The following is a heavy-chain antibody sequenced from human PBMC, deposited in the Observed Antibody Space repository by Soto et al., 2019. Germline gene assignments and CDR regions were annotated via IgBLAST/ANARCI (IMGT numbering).Heavy chain of an antibody. CDR2: IYGDDNK. D-gene: IGHD3-16*01. Sequence: QITLKESGPTLVKPTQTLTLTCTSSGFSLSTSAVGVGWIRQPPGKALEWLALIYGDDNKRYSPSLKSRLTIPQGTPKNQVVFNNTNIDPVDNATYYCAKRRDYRRMDVWGQGTTVTVSS. V-gene: IGHV2-5*02. J-gene: IGHJ6*02. CDR1: GFSLSTSAVG. CDR3: AKRRDYRRMDV.